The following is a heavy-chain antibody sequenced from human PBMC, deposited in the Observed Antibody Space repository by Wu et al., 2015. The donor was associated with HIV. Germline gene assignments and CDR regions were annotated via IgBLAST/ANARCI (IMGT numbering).Heavy chain of an antibody. CDR3: ARRGYCGGYWSTGMSFDI. V-gene: IGHV1-18*01. CDR2: ISVYYGNT. Sequence: QVQLVQSGAEVKKPGASVKVSCKASGYTFSSYGISWVRQAPGQGLEWMGWISVYYGNTNYAQKFQDRITVTTDTSTSTAYMELRSLRSDDTAVYYCARRGYCGGYWSTGMSFDIVGPRDKWSPSL. CDR1: GYTFSSYG. J-gene: IGHJ3*02. D-gene: IGHD2-21*02.